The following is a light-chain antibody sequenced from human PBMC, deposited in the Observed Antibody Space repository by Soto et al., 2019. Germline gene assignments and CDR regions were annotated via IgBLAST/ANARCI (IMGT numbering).Light chain of an antibody. Sequence: QSALTQPASVSGSPGQSITISCSGTSSDIGGYNFVSWYQHHPGKAPILIIYAVTNRPSGVSDRFSGSKSDNTASLTISGLQAEDEADYYCSSSTTSSTLLFGGGTKLTVL. J-gene: IGLJ2*01. CDR1: SSDIGGYNF. V-gene: IGLV2-14*03. CDR2: AVT. CDR3: SSSTTSSTLL.